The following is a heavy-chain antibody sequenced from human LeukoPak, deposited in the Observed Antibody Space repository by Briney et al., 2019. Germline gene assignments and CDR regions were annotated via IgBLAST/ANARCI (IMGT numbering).Heavy chain of an antibody. Sequence: GGSLRLSCAASGFTFSSYWMHWVRQAPGKGLVWVSRINSDGSSTSYADSVKGRFTISRDNAKKSLYLQMNSLTVEDTAFYYCAREEGPYFDCWGQGTLVTVSS. V-gene: IGHV3-74*01. CDR1: GFTFSSYW. J-gene: IGHJ4*02. CDR3: AREEGPYFDC. CDR2: INSDGSST.